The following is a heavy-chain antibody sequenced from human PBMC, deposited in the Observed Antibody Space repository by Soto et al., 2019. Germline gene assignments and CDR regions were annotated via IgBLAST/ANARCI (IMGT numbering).Heavy chain of an antibody. J-gene: IGHJ5*02. CDR1: GYSISSGYY. CDR2: IYHSGST. V-gene: IGHV4-38-2*02. CDR3: ARDGAAAGNWFDP. D-gene: IGHD6-13*01. Sequence: SETLSLTCAVSGYSISSGYYWGWIRQPPGKGLEWIGSIYHSGSTYYNPSLKSRVTISVDTSKNQFSLKLSSVTATDTAVYYCARDGAAAGNWFDPWGQGTLVT.